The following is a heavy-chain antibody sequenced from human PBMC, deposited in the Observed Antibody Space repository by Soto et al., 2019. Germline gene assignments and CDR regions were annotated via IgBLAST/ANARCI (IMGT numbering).Heavy chain of an antibody. CDR1: GYTFTGYY. CDR2: INPNIGVT. CDR3: ARDFPETVANGFDY. D-gene: IGHD5-12*01. J-gene: IGHJ4*02. V-gene: IGHV1-2*02. Sequence: ASVKVSCKASGYTFTGYYLHWVRQAPGQGLEWMGWINPNIGVTNYAQKFQGRVTMTRDKSISTAYMELSRLTSDDTAVYYCARDFPETVANGFDYWGQGTLVTVSS.